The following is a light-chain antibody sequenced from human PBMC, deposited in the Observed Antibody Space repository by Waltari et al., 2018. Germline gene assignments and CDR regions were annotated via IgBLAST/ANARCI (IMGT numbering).Light chain of an antibody. J-gene: IGKJ2*01. CDR3: QQYDNLPPYT. CDR1: QDISNY. Sequence: DIQMTQSPSSLPASVGDRVTLTCQASQDISNYLNWYQQKPGKAPKLLIYDASNLETGVPSRFSGSGSGTDFTFTISSLQPEDIATYYCQQYDNLPPYTFGQGTKLEIK. V-gene: IGKV1-33*01. CDR2: DAS.